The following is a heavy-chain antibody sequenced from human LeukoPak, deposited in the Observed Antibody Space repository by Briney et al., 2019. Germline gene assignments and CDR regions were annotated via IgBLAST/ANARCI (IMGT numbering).Heavy chain of an antibody. CDR2: ISYDGSNK. J-gene: IGHJ4*02. CDR3: AKMAIVVVNDDFDY. D-gene: IGHD3-22*01. CDR1: GFTFSSYG. V-gene: IGHV3-30*18. Sequence: GGSLRLSCAASGFTFSSYGMHWVRQAPGKGLEWVAVISYDGSNKYYADSVKGRFTIPRGNSKNTLYLQMNSLRAEDTAVYYCAKMAIVVVNDDFDYWGQGTLVTVSS.